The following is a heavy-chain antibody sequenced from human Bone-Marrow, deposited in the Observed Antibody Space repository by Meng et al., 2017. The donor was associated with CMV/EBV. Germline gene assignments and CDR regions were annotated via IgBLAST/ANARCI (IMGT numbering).Heavy chain of an antibody. CDR2: SRSKANSYAT. CDR1: FRGTA. CDR3: TRHGGYCSSTSCYTVDY. D-gene: IGHD2-2*02. V-gene: IGHV3-73*01. J-gene: IGHJ4*02. Sequence: FRGTARHWVRQWSGKGLEWVGGSRSKANSYATEYAASVKGRFTISRDDSKNTAYLQMNSLKTEDTAVYYCTRHGGYCSSTSCYTVDYWGQGTLVTVSS.